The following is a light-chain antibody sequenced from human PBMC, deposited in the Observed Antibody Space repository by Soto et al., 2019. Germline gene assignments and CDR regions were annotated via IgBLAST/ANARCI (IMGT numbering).Light chain of an antibody. CDR2: GAS. Sequence: EIVMTQSPVTLSVSPGERATLSCRASQSVSSKLAWYQQKPGQAPRLLIYGASTRATGIPARFSGSGSGTEFTLSIRSLQSEDFAFYYCQQYNNWPQTFGQGTKLEIK. CDR1: QSVSSK. CDR3: QQYNNWPQT. J-gene: IGKJ2*01. V-gene: IGKV3-15*01.